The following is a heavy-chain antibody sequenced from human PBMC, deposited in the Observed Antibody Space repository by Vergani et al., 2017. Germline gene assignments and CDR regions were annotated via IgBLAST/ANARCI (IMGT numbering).Heavy chain of an antibody. D-gene: IGHD2-15*01. V-gene: IGHV3-74*02. CDR3: ARVPRVVVVAAHAFDI. J-gene: IGHJ3*02. CDR1: GFTFSSYW. CDR2: INSDGSST. Sequence: EVQLVESGGGLVQPGGSLRLSCAASGFTFSSYWMHWVRQAPGKGLVWVSRINSDGSSTSYADSVKGRFTISRDNAKNTLYLQMNSLRAEDTAVYYCARVPRVVVVAAHAFDIWGQGTMVTVSS.